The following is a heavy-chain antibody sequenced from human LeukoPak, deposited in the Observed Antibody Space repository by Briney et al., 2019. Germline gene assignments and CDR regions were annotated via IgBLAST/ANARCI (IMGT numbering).Heavy chain of an antibody. V-gene: IGHV5-51*01. CDR1: GYSFTSYW. D-gene: IGHD3-22*01. CDR3: ARHLIPYYYDSSGYRPDVYFYY. CDR2: IYPGDSDT. Sequence: GESLKISCKGSGYSFTSYWIGWVRQMPGKGLEWMGIIYPGDSDTRYSPSFQGQVAISADKSISTAYLQWSSLKASDTAMYYCARHLIPYYYDSSGYRPDVYFYYWGQGTLVTVSS. J-gene: IGHJ4*02.